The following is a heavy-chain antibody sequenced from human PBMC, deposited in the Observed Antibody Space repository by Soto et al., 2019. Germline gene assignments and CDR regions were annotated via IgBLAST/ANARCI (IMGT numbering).Heavy chain of an antibody. J-gene: IGHJ5*02. D-gene: IGHD3-3*01. CDR1: GYTFTSYG. CDR3: ARSHFITIFGVVIRPAFDP. V-gene: IGHV1-18*01. CDR2: ISAYNGNT. Sequence: GASVKVSCKASGYTFTSYGISWVRQAPGQGLEWMGWISAYNGNTNYAQKLQGRVTMTTDTSTSTAYMELRSLRSDDTAVYYCARSHFITIFGVVIRPAFDPWGQGTLVTVSS.